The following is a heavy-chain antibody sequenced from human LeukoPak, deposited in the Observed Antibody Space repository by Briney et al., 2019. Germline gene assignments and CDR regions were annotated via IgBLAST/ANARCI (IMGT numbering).Heavy chain of an antibody. CDR2: IYYSGST. V-gene: IGHV4-59*01. J-gene: IGHJ5*02. Sequence: SETLSLTCTVSGVSISSYYWSWIRKPPGKGLEWCGYIYYSGSTNYNPSPKSRVTISVDTSKNQFSLKLSSVTAADTTVYYCARYHYDILTGYEFDPWGQGTLVTVSS. D-gene: IGHD3-9*01. CDR3: ARYHYDILTGYEFDP. CDR1: GVSISSYY.